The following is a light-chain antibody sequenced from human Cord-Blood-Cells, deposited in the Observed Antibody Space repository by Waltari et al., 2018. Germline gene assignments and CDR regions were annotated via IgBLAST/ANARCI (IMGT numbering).Light chain of an antibody. CDR1: QSLLHSNGYNY. CDR3: MQALQTPRT. J-gene: IGKJ1*01. Sequence: DIVMTQSPLSLPVTPGEPASISCRSSQSLLHSNGYNYLDWYLQKPGQSPQLLIYLGSNRASRVPDRFSGSGSGTDFTLKISRVEAEDVGVYYCMQALQTPRTFGQGTKVKIK. CDR2: LGS. V-gene: IGKV2-28*01.